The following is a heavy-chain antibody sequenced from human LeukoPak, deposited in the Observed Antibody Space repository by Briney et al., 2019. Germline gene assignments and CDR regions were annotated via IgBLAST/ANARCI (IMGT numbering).Heavy chain of an antibody. Sequence: SETLSLSCTLSGDSFGPFSWSWLQQPPGAGLEWIGYIQASGDTSFNGALKSRVTFSLDTSKSEFSLTLRSVTAADTAVYYCARLVRAWNDHFNSWGQGILVTVSS. CDR2: IQASGDT. CDR3: ARLVRAWNDHFNS. CDR1: GDSFGPFS. D-gene: IGHD1-1*01. V-gene: IGHV4-4*09. J-gene: IGHJ4*02.